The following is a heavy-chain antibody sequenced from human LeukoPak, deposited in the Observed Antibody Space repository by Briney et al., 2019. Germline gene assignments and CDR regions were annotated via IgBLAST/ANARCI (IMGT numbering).Heavy chain of an antibody. Sequence: GGSLRLSCAASGFTFDDYGMSWVRQAPGKGLEWVSGINWNGGSTGYADSVKGRFTISRDNAKNSLYLQMNSLRAEDTALYYCARDGHSSSLAHPGTHAFDIWGQGTMVTVSS. D-gene: IGHD6-6*01. CDR3: ARDGHSSSLAHPGTHAFDI. V-gene: IGHV3-20*04. CDR1: GFTFDDYG. CDR2: INWNGGST. J-gene: IGHJ3*02.